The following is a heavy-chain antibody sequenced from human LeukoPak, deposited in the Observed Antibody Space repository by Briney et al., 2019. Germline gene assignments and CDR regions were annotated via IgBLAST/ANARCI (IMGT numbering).Heavy chain of an antibody. V-gene: IGHV3-23*01. Sequence: GGSLRLSCAASGFTFSSYAMSWVRQAPGKGLEWVSTISDSGGSTYYADSLKGRFTISRDNAKNSLYLQMNSLRAEDTAVYYCARAPTRYYYGSGSGDSDYWGQGTLVTVSS. D-gene: IGHD3-10*01. CDR2: ISDSGGST. CDR3: ARAPTRYYYGSGSGDSDY. CDR1: GFTFSSYA. J-gene: IGHJ4*02.